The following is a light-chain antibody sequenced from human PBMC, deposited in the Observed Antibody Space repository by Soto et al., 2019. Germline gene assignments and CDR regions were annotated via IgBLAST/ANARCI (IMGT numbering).Light chain of an antibody. CDR3: LQYHNLWA. CDR2: SAS. V-gene: IGKV3-15*01. J-gene: IGKJ1*01. Sequence: LMTQSSATVSVSPGEGATLSCRVSQNIYYNVAWYQQRPGPAPRLLIYSASTMVPGVPARFRGRGCGTEFTLTIGSLQPEDFTVYSGLQYHNLWAVGQGTKADNK. CDR1: QNIYYN.